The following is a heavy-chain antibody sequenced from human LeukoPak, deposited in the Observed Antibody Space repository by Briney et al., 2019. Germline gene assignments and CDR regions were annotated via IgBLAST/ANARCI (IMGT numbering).Heavy chain of an antibody. CDR1: GGSISSYY. CDR2: IYYSGST. V-gene: IGHV4-59*01. D-gene: IGHD2-15*01. CDR3: ARGHAVGSAFDI. Sequence: SETLSLTCTVSGGSISSYYWSWIRQPPGKGLEWIGYIYYSGSTNYNPSLKSRVTISVDTSKNQFSLKLSSVTAADTAVYYCARGHAVGSAFDIWGQGTMVTVSS. J-gene: IGHJ3*02.